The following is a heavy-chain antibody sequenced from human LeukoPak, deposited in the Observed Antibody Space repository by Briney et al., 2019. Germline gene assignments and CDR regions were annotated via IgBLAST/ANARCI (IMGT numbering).Heavy chain of an antibody. CDR2: ISGSGGST. CDR1: GFTFSEYV. V-gene: IGHV3-23*01. D-gene: IGHD3-16*02. CDR3: AKDPPYDYVWGSYRLFGNDDY. J-gene: IGHJ4*02. Sequence: GGSLRLSCAASGFTFSEYVMTWVRQAPGKGLEWVSTISGSGGSTYYADSVKGRFTISRDNSKNTLYLQMNSLRAEDTAVYYCAKDPPYDYVWGSYRLFGNDDYWGQGTLVTVSS.